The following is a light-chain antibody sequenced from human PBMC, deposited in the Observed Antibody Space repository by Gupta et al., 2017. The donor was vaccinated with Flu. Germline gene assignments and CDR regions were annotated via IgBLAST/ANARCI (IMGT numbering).Light chain of an antibody. Sequence: IVLTQSPDSLAVYLGQRATINCKSSQSVFFSPNNKNYLAWYQQKPGQPPKLLIYWASTRESGVPDRFSGSGSGTDFTLTITSLQAEDVAVYYCQQYYSSPCTFGPGTKVDIK. CDR2: WAS. J-gene: IGKJ3*01. CDR3: QQYYSSPCT. CDR1: QSVFFSPNNKNY. V-gene: IGKV4-1*01.